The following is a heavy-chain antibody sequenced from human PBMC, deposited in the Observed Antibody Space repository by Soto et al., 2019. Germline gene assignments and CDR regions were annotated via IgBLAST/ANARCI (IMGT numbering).Heavy chain of an antibody. V-gene: IGHV3-23*01. J-gene: IGHJ5*02. D-gene: IGHD6-6*01. CDR2: ISGSGGST. Sequence: EVQLLESGGGLIQAGGSLRLSCAASGFTFSSYGMSWVRQAPGKGLEWVSSISGSGGSTYYADSVKGRFTISRDNSKNTLSLQMNSLRAEDTVNYYCARDPRLEGADHWGQGTLVTVSS. CDR1: GFTFSSYG. CDR3: ARDPRLEGADH.